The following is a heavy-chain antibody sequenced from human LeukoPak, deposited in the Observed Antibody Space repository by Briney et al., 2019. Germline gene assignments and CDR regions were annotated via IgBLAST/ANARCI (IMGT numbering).Heavy chain of an antibody. J-gene: IGHJ3*02. CDR1: GGSISSYY. CDR2: IYYSGST. Sequence: SETLSLTCTVSGGSISSYYWSWIRQPPGKGLEWIGYIYYSGSTNYNPSLKSRVTISVDTSKNQFSLRLSSVTAADTAVYYCAREQDAFDIWGQGTMVTVSS. CDR3: AREQDAFDI. V-gene: IGHV4-59*01.